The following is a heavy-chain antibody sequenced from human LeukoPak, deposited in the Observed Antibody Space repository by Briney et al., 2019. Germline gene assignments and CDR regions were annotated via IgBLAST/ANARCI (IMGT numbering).Heavy chain of an antibody. Sequence: MASETLSLTCTVSGGSISSYYWSWIRQPAGKGLEWIGRIYTSGSTNYNPSLKSRVTMSVDTSKNQFSLKLSSVTAADTAVYYCARGRCSGGSCFLNWFDPWGQGTLVTVSS. J-gene: IGHJ5*02. CDR1: GGSISSYY. V-gene: IGHV4-4*07. CDR3: ARGRCSGGSCFLNWFDP. D-gene: IGHD2-15*01. CDR2: IYTSGST.